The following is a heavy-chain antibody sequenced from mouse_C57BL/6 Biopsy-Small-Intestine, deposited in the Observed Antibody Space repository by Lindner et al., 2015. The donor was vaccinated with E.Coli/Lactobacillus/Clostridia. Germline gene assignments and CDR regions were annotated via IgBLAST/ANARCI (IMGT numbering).Heavy chain of an antibody. CDR1: GFTFSDYG. Sequence: VQLQESGGGLVKPGGSLKLSCAASGFTFSDYGMHWVRQAPEKGLEWVAYISSGSSTIYYADTVKGRFTISRGNAKNTLFLQMTSLRSEDTAMYYCARPGGYYAWFAYWGQGTLVTVSA. CDR2: ISSGSSTI. V-gene: IGHV5-17*01. J-gene: IGHJ3*01. CDR3: ARPGGYYAWFAY. D-gene: IGHD2-3*01.